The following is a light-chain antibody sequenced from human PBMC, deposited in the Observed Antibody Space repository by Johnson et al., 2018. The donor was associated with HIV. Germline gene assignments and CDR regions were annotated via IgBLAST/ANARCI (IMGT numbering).Light chain of an antibody. V-gene: IGLV1-51*02. CDR1: SSNIGNNY. CDR3: GTWDSSLSAGGDF. CDR2: ENN. Sequence: QSVLTQPPSVSAAPGQKVTISCSGSSSNIGNNYVSWYQQLPGTAPKLLIYENNKRPSGIPDRFSGSKSGTSATLGITGLQTGDEADYYCGTWDSSLSAGGDFFGTGTKVPVL. J-gene: IGLJ1*01.